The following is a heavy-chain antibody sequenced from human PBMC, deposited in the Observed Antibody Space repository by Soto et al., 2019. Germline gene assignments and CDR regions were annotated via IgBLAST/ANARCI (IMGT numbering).Heavy chain of an antibody. D-gene: IGHD2-21*01. CDR3: ARQGGNCAYYFYGMDV. V-gene: IGHV5-51*01. CDR2: IYPGDSDT. CDR1: GYRFSSYW. Sequence: GEALKISCKGSGYRFSSYWIAWVRQMPGKGLEWMGIIYPGDSDTRYSPSFQGQVTFSVDKSNNTAYLQWSSLKASDTAMYYCARQGGNCAYYFYGMDVWGQGTAVTVSS. J-gene: IGHJ6*01.